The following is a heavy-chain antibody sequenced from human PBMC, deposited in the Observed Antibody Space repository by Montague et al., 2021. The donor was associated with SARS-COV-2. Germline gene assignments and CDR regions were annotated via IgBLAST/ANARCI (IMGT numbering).Heavy chain of an antibody. V-gene: IGHV4-39*02. J-gene: IGHJ3*02. CDR2: IYFTGKT. D-gene: IGHD1/OR15-1a*01. Sequence: SETLSLTCSVSGDSISRSHYFWAWIRQPPGMGPEWIGSIYFTGKTYYXXSLKSRVTISIDTSKNHFSLRLSSVTAADSAVFYCTRWGLNNAFDIWGLGTMITISS. CDR1: GDSISRSHYF. CDR3: TRWGLNNAFDI.